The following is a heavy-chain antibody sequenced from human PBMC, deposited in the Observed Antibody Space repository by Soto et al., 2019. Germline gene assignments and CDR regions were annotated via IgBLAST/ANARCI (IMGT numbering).Heavy chain of an antibody. D-gene: IGHD3-10*01. CDR3: ANHLHFRGVRALDY. CDR2: ISGSGGST. J-gene: IGHJ4*02. CDR1: GFKFDDHA. Sequence: EVQLVESGGGLVQPGRSLRLSCAASGFKFDDHAMHWVRQAPGKGLEWVSAISGSGGSTYYADSVKGRFTISRDNSKNTLYLQMNSLRAEDTAVYYCANHLHFRGVRALDYWGQGTLVTVSS. V-gene: IGHV3-23*04.